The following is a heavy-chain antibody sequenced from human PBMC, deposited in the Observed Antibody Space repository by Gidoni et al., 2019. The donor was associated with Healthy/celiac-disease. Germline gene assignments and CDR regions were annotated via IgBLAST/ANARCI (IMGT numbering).Heavy chain of an antibody. J-gene: IGHJ2*01. CDR1: GVTFSSYA. CDR3: AKGLYSGYVRLGYFDL. V-gene: IGHV3-23*01. CDR2: ISGSGGST. D-gene: IGHD5-12*01. Sequence: EVQLLESGGGLVQPGGSLRLSCAASGVTFSSYAMNWVRQVPGKGLEWGSGISGSGGSTYYADSVKGRFTISRDNSKNTLYLQMNSLRAEDTAIYYCAKGLYSGYVRLGYFDLWGRGTLVTVSS.